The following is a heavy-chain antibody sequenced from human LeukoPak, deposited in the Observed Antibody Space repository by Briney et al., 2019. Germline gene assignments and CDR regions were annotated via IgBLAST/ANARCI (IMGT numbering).Heavy chain of an antibody. D-gene: IGHD6-13*01. CDR2: IYSGGST. Sequence: GGSLRLSCAASGFTASSNYMSWVRQAPGKGLEWVSVIYSGGSTYYADSVKGRFTISRDNSKNTLYLQMNSLRAEDTAVYYCARVGGRAAAGSFDPWGQGTLVTVSS. J-gene: IGHJ5*02. V-gene: IGHV3-53*01. CDR1: GFTASSNY. CDR3: ARVGGRAAAGSFDP.